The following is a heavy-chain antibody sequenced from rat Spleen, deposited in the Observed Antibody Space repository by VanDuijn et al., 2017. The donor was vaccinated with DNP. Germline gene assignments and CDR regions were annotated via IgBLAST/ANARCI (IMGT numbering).Heavy chain of an antibody. CDR1: GFTFSNYG. CDR2: ISYDVSST. Sequence: EVQLVESGGGLVQPGRSLKLSCAASGFTFSNYGMAWVRQAPTKGLEWVTTISYDVSSTYYRDSVKGRFTISRDNAKSNLYLQMDSLRSEDTATYYCARQGTVYYFDYWGQGVMVTVSS. J-gene: IGHJ2*01. CDR3: ARQGTVYYFDY. V-gene: IGHV5-29*01.